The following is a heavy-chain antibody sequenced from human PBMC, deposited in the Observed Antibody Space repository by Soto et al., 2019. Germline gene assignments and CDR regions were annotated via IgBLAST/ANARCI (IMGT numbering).Heavy chain of an antibody. V-gene: IGHV1-69*13. CDR1: GGTFSSYA. Sequence: ASVKVSCKASGGTFSSYAISWVRQAPGQGLEWMGGIIPIFGTANYAQKFQGRVTITADESTSTAYMELSSLRSEDTAVYYCARGSNEERHYYGSGKGYGMDVWGQGTTVTVSS. D-gene: IGHD3-10*01. CDR2: IIPIFGTA. J-gene: IGHJ6*02. CDR3: ARGSNEERHYYGSGKGYGMDV.